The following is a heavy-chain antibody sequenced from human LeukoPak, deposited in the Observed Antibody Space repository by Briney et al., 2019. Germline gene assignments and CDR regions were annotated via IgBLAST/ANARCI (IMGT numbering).Heavy chain of an antibody. D-gene: IGHD6-6*01. CDR3: ARGPRRERPRNWFDP. V-gene: IGHV4-34*01. CDR2: INNDGST. Sequence: SGTLSLTCAVYGGSFSGYYWNWIRQPPGKGLEWIGEINNDGSTNYNPSLKSRVTISVDTSKNQFSLKVSSVTAAGTAVYYCARGPRRERPRNWFDPWGQGTLVTVSS. CDR1: GGSFSGYY. J-gene: IGHJ5*02.